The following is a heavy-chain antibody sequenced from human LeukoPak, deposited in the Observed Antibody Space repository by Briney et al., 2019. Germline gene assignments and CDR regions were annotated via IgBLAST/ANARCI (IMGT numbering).Heavy chain of an antibody. CDR2: IYYSGST. J-gene: IGHJ3*02. D-gene: IGHD3-22*01. V-gene: IGHV4-59*01. Sequence: PSETLSLTCTVSGGSISSYYWSWIRQPPGKGLEWIGYIYYSGSTNYNPSLKSRVTISVDTSKNQFSLKLSSVTAADTAVYYCATDSLLYYYDSSGYISHAFDIWGQGTMVTVSS. CDR3: ATDSLLYYYDSSGYISHAFDI. CDR1: GGSISSYY.